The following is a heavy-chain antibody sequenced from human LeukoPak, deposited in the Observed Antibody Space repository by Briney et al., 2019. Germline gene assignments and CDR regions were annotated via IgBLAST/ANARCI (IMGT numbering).Heavy chain of an antibody. V-gene: IGHV1-69*01. D-gene: IGHD2-2*01. CDR3: ARRHCSSTSCPGPLYYYGMDV. J-gene: IGHJ6*02. CDR2: IIPIFGTA. Sequence: SVKVSCKASGGTFSSYAISWVRQAPGQGLEWMGGIIPIFGTANYAQKFQGRVTITADESTSTAYMELSSLRSEDTAVYYCARRHCSSTSCPGPLYYYGMDVWGQGTTVTASS. CDR1: GGTFSSYA.